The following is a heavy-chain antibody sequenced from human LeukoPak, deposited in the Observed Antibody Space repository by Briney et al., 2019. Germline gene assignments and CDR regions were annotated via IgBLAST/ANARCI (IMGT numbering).Heavy chain of an antibody. V-gene: IGHV1-8*01. Sequence: GASVKVSCKASGYTFTSYDINWVRPATGQGVEWMGWMNPNSGNTGYAQKFQGRVTMTRNTSISTAYMELSSLRSEDTAVYYCARSSGWLQFDAFDIWGQGTMVTVSS. CDR2: MNPNSGNT. CDR1: GYTFTSYD. CDR3: ARSSGWLQFDAFDI. D-gene: IGHD5-24*01. J-gene: IGHJ3*02.